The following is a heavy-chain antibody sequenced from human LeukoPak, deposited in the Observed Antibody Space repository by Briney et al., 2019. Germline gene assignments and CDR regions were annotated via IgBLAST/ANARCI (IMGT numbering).Heavy chain of an antibody. CDR2: INPSGGST. V-gene: IGHV1-46*01. CDR1: GYTFTSYY. D-gene: IGHD2-21*02. J-gene: IGHJ3*02. CDR3: AGGGEVVTAPGAFDI. Sequence: GASVKVSCKASGYTFTSYYMHWVRQAPGQGLEWMGIINPSGGSTSYAQKFQGRVTMTRDMSTSTVYMELSSLRSEDTAVYYCAGGGEVVTAPGAFDIWGQGTMVTVSS.